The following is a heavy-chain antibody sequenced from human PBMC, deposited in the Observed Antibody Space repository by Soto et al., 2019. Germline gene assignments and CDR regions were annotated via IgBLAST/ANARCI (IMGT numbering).Heavy chain of an antibody. CDR3: ARAFVVVPAAIDYYYGMDV. CDR2: IDPSDSYT. D-gene: IGHD2-2*02. CDR1: GYSFTSYW. Sequence: DSLTISCKGSGYSFTSYWISLVRQMPGKGLEWMGRIDPSDSYTNYSPSFQGHVTISADKSISTAYLQWSSLKASDTAMYYCARAFVVVPAAIDYYYGMDVWGQGTTVTVSS. J-gene: IGHJ6*02. V-gene: IGHV5-10-1*01.